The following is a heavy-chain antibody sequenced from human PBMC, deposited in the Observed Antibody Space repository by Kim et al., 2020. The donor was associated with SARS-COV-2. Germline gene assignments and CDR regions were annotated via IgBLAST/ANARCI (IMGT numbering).Heavy chain of an antibody. D-gene: IGHD1-1*01. CDR2: IRSKSNSYAT. CDR1: DFTFSDSA. CDR3: TRVPGTTSAFWYAF. Sequence: GGSLRLSCAASDFTFSDSAMHWVRQPSGKGLEWVGRIRSKSNSYATAYAASVKGMFTISRDDPKNTAYLQMNSLKTDDTSVYYCTRVPGTTSAFWYAF. J-gene: IGHJ3*01. V-gene: IGHV3-73*01.